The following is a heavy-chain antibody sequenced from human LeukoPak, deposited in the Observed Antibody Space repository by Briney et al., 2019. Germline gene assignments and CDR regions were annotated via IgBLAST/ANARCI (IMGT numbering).Heavy chain of an antibody. D-gene: IGHD3-16*02. J-gene: IGHJ4*02. CDR3: ARGGGYDYVWESYRFFDY. Sequence: GASVTVSCTTSNYSIATYGIIWVRQAPGQGLEWLGWINSNNGKTHFAQKVQGRVTMTIDTSTNTAHMELRSLNSDDTAVYYCARGGGYDYVWESYRFFDYWGQGTLVTVSS. CDR1: NYSIATYG. CDR2: INSNNGKT. V-gene: IGHV1-18*01.